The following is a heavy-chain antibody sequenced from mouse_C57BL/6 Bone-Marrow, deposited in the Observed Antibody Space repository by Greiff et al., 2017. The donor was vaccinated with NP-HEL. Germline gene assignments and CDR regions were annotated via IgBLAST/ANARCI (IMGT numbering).Heavy chain of an antibody. CDR1: GYTFTSYW. Sequence: QVQLQQPGAELVRPGSSVKLSCKASGYTFTSYWMHWVKQRPIQGLEWIGNIDPSDSETHYNQKFKDKATLTVYKSSSTAYMQLSSLTSEDSAVYYCARCGAYYFYYWGQGTTLTVSS. V-gene: IGHV1-52*01. CDR3: ARCGAYYFYY. J-gene: IGHJ2*01. CDR2: IDPSDSET.